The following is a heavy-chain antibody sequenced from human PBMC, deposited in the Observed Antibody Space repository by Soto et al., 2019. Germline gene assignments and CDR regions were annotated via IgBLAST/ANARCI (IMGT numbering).Heavy chain of an antibody. CDR2: ISSSSSYI. V-gene: IGHV3-21*01. J-gene: IGHJ6*02. CDR1: GFTFSSYS. Sequence: GGSLRLSCAASGFTFSSYSMNWVRQAPGKGLEWVSSISSSSSYIYYADSVKGRFTISRDNAKNSLYLQMNSLRAEDTAVYYCARRAGRAAASYYGMDVWGQGTTVTVSS. D-gene: IGHD6-13*01. CDR3: ARRAGRAAASYYGMDV.